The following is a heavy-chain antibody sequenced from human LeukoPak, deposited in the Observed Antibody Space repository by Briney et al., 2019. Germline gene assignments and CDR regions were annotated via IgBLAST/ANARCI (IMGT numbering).Heavy chain of an antibody. V-gene: IGHV3-23*01. CDR3: AKVGYSGYEDFDY. CDR1: GFTFSSYD. D-gene: IGHD5-12*01. J-gene: IGHJ4*02. CDR2: ISGSGGST. Sequence: PGGSLRLSCAASGFTFSSYDMTWVRQAPGKGLEWVSAISGSGGSTYYADSVKGRFTISRDNSKNTLYLQMNSLRAEDTAVYYCAKVGYSGYEDFDYWGQGTLVTVSS.